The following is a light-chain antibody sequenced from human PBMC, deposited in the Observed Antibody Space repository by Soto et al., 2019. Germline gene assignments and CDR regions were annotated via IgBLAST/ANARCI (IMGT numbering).Light chain of an antibody. CDR2: DVS. J-gene: IGLJ1*01. CDR3: SSYRTTTSYV. Sequence: QSALTQPASVSGSPGQSITISCTGTSSDIGDSNFVFWYQQHPPKAPKLLIYDVSNRPSGVSDRFSSSKSGNTASLTISGLQPDDEADYYCSSYRTTTSYVFGTGTKLTVL. V-gene: IGLV2-14*03. CDR1: SSDIGDSNF.